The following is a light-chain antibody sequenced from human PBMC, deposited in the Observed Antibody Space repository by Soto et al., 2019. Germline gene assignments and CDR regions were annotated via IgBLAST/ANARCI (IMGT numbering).Light chain of an antibody. CDR3: QQYNSYWT. J-gene: IGKJ1*01. CDR2: KAS. Sequence: DIQMTQSPSTLSASVGDRVSITCRASQSIRSWLAWYQQKPGKAPKLLISKASSLESGVPSRFSGCQSGTEFTLPTSILHPDDFATYYGQQYNSYWTFGKGTKVEIK. CDR1: QSIRSW. V-gene: IGKV1-5*03.